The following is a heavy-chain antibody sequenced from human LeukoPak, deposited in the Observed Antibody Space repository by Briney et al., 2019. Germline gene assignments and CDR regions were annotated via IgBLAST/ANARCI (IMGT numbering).Heavy chain of an antibody. CDR2: IYYSGST. Sequence: SETLSLTCTVSGGSISSYYWSWIRQPPGKGLEWIGYIYYSGSTNYNPSLKSRVTISVDTSKNQFSLKLSSETAADTAVYYCASTASGWYNNWFDPWGQGTLVTVSS. D-gene: IGHD6-19*01. J-gene: IGHJ5*02. CDR1: GGSISSYY. V-gene: IGHV4-59*08. CDR3: ASTASGWYNNWFDP.